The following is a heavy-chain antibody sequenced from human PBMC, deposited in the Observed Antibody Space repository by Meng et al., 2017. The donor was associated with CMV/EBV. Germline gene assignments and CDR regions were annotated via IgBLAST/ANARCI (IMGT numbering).Heavy chain of an antibody. V-gene: IGHV1-8*01. CDR2: MNPNSGNT. CDR1: GYTFTSYD. D-gene: IGHD3-9*01. Sequence: ASVKVSCKASGYTFTSYDINWVRQATGQGLEWMGWMNPNSGNTGYAQKFQGRVTMTRNTSISTAYMELSSLRSEDTAVYYCARDIRYPGTDDAFDICGQGTMVTVSS. CDR3: ARDIRYPGTDDAFDI. J-gene: IGHJ3*02.